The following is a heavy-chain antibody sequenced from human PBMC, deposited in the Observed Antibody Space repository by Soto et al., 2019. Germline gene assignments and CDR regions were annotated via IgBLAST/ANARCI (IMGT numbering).Heavy chain of an antibody. Sequence: PSETLSLTCTVSGDSMTYSYWSWIRLLPGKGLEWVGEINHSGSTNYNPSLKSRVTISVDTSKNQFSLKLSSVTAADTAVYYCARGQYDFWSGYRPNYYYYYMDVWGKGITVTVSS. CDR2: INHSGST. CDR3: ARGQYDFWSGYRPNYYYYYMDV. V-gene: IGHV4-34*01. D-gene: IGHD3-3*01. J-gene: IGHJ6*03. CDR1: GDSMTYSY.